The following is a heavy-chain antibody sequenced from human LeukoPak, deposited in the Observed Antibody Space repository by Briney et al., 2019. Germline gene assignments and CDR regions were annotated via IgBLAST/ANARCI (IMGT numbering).Heavy chain of an antibody. Sequence: GGSLRLSCAASGFTFSRYSVNWDRQAPGKGLEWVSSISSSSSYTYYADSVKGRFTISRDNAKNSLYLQMNSLKTEDTAVYYCARVWGGSGYYYFDYWGQGTLVTVSS. CDR3: ARVWGGSGYYYFDY. J-gene: IGHJ4*02. D-gene: IGHD3-22*01. CDR2: ISSSSSYT. CDR1: GFTFSRYS. V-gene: IGHV3-21*04.